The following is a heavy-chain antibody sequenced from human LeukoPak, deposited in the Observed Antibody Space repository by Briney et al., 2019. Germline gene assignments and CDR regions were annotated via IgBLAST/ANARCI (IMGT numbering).Heavy chain of an antibody. CDR1: GGSFTGYY. CDR3: ACHAVRYSAYYREEDAFDM. CDR2: INHSGST. J-gene: IGHJ3*02. Sequence: SETLSLTCALYGGSFTGYYWRWIRQPPGKGLAWIGEINHSGSTKYNPSLKSRVTISVDTSTKQFFLRLTSVTAGDAAVYYCACHAVRYSAYYREEDAFDMGGQGTMVTVS. V-gene: IGHV4-34*01. D-gene: IGHD5-12*01.